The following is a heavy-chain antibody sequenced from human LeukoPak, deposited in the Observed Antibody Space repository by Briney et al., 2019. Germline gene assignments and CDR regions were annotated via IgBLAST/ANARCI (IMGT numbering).Heavy chain of an antibody. Sequence: GGSLRLSCAASGFTLSTYAMHWVRQAPGQGLEYVSVITSNGGSTYYADSVMGRFTISRDISKNTLYLQMGTLRAEDMAVYYCARGHYFMDVWGKGTTVTISS. CDR3: ARGHYFMDV. CDR1: GFTLSTYA. CDR2: ITSNGGST. J-gene: IGHJ6*03. V-gene: IGHV3-64*02.